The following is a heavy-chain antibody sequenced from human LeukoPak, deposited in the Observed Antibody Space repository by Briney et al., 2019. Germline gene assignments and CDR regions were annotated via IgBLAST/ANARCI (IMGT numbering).Heavy chain of an antibody. V-gene: IGHV4-30-2*01. Sequence: PSQTLSLTCAVSGGSISSGGYSWSWIRQPPGKGLEWIGYIYHSGSTYYNPSLKSRVTISVDRSKNQFSLKLSSVTAADTAVYYCARAPISCSSTSCYEDYFDYWGQGTLVTVSS. J-gene: IGHJ4*02. CDR3: ARAPISCSSTSCYEDYFDY. CDR1: GGSISSGGYS. D-gene: IGHD2-2*01. CDR2: IYHSGST.